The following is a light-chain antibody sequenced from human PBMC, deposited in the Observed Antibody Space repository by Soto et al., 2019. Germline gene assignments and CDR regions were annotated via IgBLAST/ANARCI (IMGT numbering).Light chain of an antibody. CDR3: SSYTSSSTPFV. V-gene: IGLV2-14*01. CDR2: EVS. J-gene: IGLJ1*01. CDR1: SSEVGGYNY. Sequence: QSAVTQPASVSGSPGQSITISCTGTSSEVGGYNYVSWYQQHPGKAPKLMIYEVSNRPSGFSNRFSGSKSGNTASLTISGLQAEDEADYYCSSYTSSSTPFVFGTGTKVTVL.